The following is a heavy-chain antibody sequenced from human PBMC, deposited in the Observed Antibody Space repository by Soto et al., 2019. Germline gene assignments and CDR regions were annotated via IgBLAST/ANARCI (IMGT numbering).Heavy chain of an antibody. J-gene: IGHJ6*02. CDR3: ARDVFCGGAPACPDMDV. CDR1: GYTFSGYS. Sequence: QVVLEQSGGEVKKPGASVKVSCKASGYTFSGYSITWVRQAPGQGLEWMGRISGYNGNTNYARTLRGRLTLTTDTSTSTAYMELRSLTSDDTAVDYCARDVFCGGAPACPDMDVWGQGTTVTVSS. CDR2: ISGYNGNT. D-gene: IGHD2-21*01. V-gene: IGHV1-18*04.